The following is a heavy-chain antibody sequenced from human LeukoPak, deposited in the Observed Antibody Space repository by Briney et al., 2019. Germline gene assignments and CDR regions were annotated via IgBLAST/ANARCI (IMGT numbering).Heavy chain of an antibody. CDR2: INHSGST. CDR3: ARGVLWNY. D-gene: IGHD2/OR15-2a*01. Sequence: KPGGSLRLSCAASGFRFNTYWMSWVRQPPGKGLEWIGEINHSGSTNYNPSLKSRVTISVDTSKNQFSLKLSSVTAADTAVYYCARGVLWNYWGQGTLVTVSS. J-gene: IGHJ4*02. CDR1: GFRFNTYW. V-gene: IGHV4-34*01.